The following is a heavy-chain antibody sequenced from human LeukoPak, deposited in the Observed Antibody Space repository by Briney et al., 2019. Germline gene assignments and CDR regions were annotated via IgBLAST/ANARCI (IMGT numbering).Heavy chain of an antibody. D-gene: IGHD6-19*01. Sequence: SQTLSLTCAISGDSFSSNSAAWNWIRQSPSRGLEWLGRTYYRSKWYNDYAVSVKSRITINPDTSKNQFSLQLNSVTPEDTAVYYCARKVTVANGGAFDIWGQGTMVTVSS. CDR1: GDSFSSNSAA. CDR2: TYYRSKWYN. CDR3: ARKVTVANGGAFDI. V-gene: IGHV6-1*01. J-gene: IGHJ3*02.